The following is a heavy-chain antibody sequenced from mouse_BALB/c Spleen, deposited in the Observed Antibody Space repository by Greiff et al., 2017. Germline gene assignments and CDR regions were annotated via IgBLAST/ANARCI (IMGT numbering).Heavy chain of an antibody. CDR2: ISSGGST. Sequence: EVKLVESGGGLVKPGGSLKLSCAASGFTFRSYAMSWVRQTPEKRLEWVASISSGGSTYYPDSVKGRFTISRDNARNILYLQMSSLRSEDTAMYYCAKETFYYGNYGAMDYWGQGTSVTVSS. D-gene: IGHD2-1*01. CDR3: AKETFYYGNYGAMDY. J-gene: IGHJ4*01. V-gene: IGHV5-6-5*01. CDR1: GFTFRSYA.